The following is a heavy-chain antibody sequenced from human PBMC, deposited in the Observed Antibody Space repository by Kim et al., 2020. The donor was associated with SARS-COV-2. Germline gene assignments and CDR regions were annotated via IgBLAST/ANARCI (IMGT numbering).Heavy chain of an antibody. CDR3: ASVPMDV. J-gene: IGHJ6*02. CDR2: NSGNT. Sequence: NSGNTGYAQKFQGRVTMTRNTSISTAYMELSSLRSEDTAVYYCASVPMDVWGQGTTVTVSS. V-gene: IGHV1-8*01. D-gene: IGHD2-2*01.